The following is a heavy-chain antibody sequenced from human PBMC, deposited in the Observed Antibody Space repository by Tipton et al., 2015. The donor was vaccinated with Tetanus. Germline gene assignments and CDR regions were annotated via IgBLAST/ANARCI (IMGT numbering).Heavy chain of an antibody. CDR1: GGSFSGYY. Sequence: TLSLTCAVYGGSFSGYYWNWIRQPPGKGLEWIGEINYSGTTNYNPSLKSRVTLSLDTTKKQVSLKLSSVTAADTAVYYCAGGDYYGSGTYDVWGQGTTVTVPS. CDR2: INYSGTT. D-gene: IGHD3-10*01. CDR3: AGGDYYGSGTYDV. J-gene: IGHJ6*02. V-gene: IGHV4-34*01.